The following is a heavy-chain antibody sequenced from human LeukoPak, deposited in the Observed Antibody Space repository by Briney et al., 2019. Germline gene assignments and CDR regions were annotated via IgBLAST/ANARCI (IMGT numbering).Heavy chain of an antibody. J-gene: IGHJ5*02. D-gene: IGHD3-10*01. CDR2: IVVGSCNT. CDR1: GFTFTSSA. Sequence: SVKVSCKASGFTFTSSAMQWVRQARGQRLEWIGWIVVGSCNTNYAHKFQERVTITRDMYTSTADMELSSLRSEDTAVYCCEAVWGILLWFGELSPWGQGTLVTVSS. V-gene: IGHV1-58*02. CDR3: EAVWGILLWFGELSP.